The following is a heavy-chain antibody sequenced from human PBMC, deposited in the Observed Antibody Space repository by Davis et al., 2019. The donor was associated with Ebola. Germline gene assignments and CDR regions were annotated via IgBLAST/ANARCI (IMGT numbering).Heavy chain of an antibody. Sequence: GESLKISCAASGITFSSYAMSWVRQAPGKGLGLVSAISGSGGSTYYADSVKGRFTISRDNSKNTLYLQMNSLRAEDTAVYYCAKDQYDFWSGYYMDWFDPWGQGTLVTVSS. V-gene: IGHV3-23*01. CDR1: GITFSSYA. CDR2: ISGSGGST. CDR3: AKDQYDFWSGYYMDWFDP. J-gene: IGHJ5*02. D-gene: IGHD3-3*01.